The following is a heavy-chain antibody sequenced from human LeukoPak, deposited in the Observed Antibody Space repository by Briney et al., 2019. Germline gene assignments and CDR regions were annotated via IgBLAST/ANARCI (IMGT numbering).Heavy chain of an antibody. J-gene: IGHJ5*02. CDR3: ARDIVVVVAATLENWLDP. V-gene: IGHV1-2*02. CDR1: GYIFTNYG. Sequence: ASVKVSSKTSGYIFTNYGISWVRQAPGQGLEWMGWINPNSGGTNYAQKFQGRVTMTRDTSISTAYMELSRLRSDDTAVYYCARDIVVVVAATLENWLDPWGQGTLVTVSS. CDR2: INPNSGGT. D-gene: IGHD2-15*01.